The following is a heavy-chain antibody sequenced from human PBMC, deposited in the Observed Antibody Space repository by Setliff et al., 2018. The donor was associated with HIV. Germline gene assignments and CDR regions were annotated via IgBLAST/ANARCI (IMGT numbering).Heavy chain of an antibody. Sequence: GGSLRLSCAASGFRFSSYAMNWVRQAPGKGLEWVSGIRGDGGGKYYADSVRGRFTISRDNSGNTLYLQMNNLRAEDTAIYYCAKDLKFSSPYYFDSWGQGTLVTVSS. CDR3: AKDLKFSSPYYFDS. CDR2: IRGDGGGK. J-gene: IGHJ4*02. D-gene: IGHD6-6*01. CDR1: GFRFSSYA. V-gene: IGHV3-23*01.